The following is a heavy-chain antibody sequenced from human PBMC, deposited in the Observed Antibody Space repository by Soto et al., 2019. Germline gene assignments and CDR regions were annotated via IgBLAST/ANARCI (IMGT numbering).Heavy chain of an antibody. V-gene: IGHV3-23*01. J-gene: IGHJ4*02. Sequence: EVQLLESGGGLVQPGGSLRVSCAASGFTFNNYAMCWVRQAPGEGLAWVSGISGSGGSTYYADSVRGRFTISRDNSKSEMYLQMNSLRAEDTAIYYCLTWASGTPDYWGQGTLVTVSS. CDR1: GFTFNNYA. CDR2: ISGSGGST. CDR3: LTWASGTPDY. D-gene: IGHD7-27*01.